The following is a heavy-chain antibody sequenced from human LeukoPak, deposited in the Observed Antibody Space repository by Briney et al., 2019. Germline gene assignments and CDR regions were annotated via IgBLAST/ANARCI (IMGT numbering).Heavy chain of an antibody. CDR2: IIPILGIA. CDR1: GGTFSSHT. V-gene: IGHV1-69*04. CDR3: ARERGYSNYVIDY. Sequence: GASVKVSCKASGGTFSSHTISWVRQAPGQGLEWMGRIIPILGIANYAQKFQGRVTITADKSTSTAYMELSSLRSEDTAVYYCARERGYSNYVIDYWGQGTLVTVSS. D-gene: IGHD4-11*01. J-gene: IGHJ4*02.